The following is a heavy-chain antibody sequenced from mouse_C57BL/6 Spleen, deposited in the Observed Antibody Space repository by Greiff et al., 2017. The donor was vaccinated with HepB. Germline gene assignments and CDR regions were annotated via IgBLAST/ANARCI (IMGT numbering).Heavy chain of an antibody. CDR3: ARWEYSGPHWYFDV. Sequence: QVQLQQPGAELVKPGASVKMSCKASGYTFTSYWITWVKQRPGQGLEWIGDIYPGSGSTNYNEKFKSKATLTVDTSSSTAYMQLSSLTSEDSAVYNCARWEYSGPHWYFDVWGTGTTVTVSS. CDR1: GYTFTSYW. CDR2: IYPGSGST. D-gene: IGHD5-1*01. V-gene: IGHV1-55*01. J-gene: IGHJ1*03.